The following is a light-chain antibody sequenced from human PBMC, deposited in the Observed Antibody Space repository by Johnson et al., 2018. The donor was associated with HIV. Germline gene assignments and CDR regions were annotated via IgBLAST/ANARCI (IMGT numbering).Light chain of an antibody. V-gene: IGLV1-51*02. J-gene: IGLJ1*01. CDR1: SSNIGNNY. CDR2: ENN. CDR3: GTWDSSLTAGCV. Sequence: QSVLTQPPSVSAAPGQKVTISCSGSSSNIGNNYVSWYQQLPGTAPKLLIYENNKRPSGIPDRFSGSKSGTSATLGITGLQTGAEADYYCGTWDSSLTAGCVFGTGTKVTVL.